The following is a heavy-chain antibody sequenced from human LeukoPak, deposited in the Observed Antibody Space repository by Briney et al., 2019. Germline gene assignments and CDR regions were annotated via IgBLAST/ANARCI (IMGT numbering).Heavy chain of an antibody. CDR2: IYSSGTT. V-gene: IGHV4-59*08. CDR3: ARQEVYCSSTSCYARGYSYGTFFDY. Sequence: PSETLSLTCTASGGSIGNYYWNWIRQPPGKGLEWIGFIYSSGTTNYNPSLKSRLSFSIDTSKNQFSLKLSSVTAADTAVYYCARQEVYCSSTSCYARGYSYGTFFDYWGQGTLVTVSS. J-gene: IGHJ4*02. CDR1: GGSIGNYY. D-gene: IGHD2-2*01.